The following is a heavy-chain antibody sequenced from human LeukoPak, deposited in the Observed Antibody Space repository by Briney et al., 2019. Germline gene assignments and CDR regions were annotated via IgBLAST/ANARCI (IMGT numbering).Heavy chain of an antibody. V-gene: IGHV1-69*01. CDR3: ARAYYYDSSGYYEYYFDY. Sequence: SVKVSCKASGGTFSSYAISWVRQAPGQGLEWMGGIIPIFGTANYAQKFQGRVTITADESTSTAYMELSSLRSEDTAVYYCARAYYYDSSGYYEYYFDYWGQGIRVTVSS. D-gene: IGHD3-22*01. CDR1: GGTFSSYA. CDR2: IIPIFGTA. J-gene: IGHJ4*02.